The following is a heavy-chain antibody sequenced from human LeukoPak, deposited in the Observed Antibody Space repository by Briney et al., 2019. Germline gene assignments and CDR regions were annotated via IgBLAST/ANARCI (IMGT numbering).Heavy chain of an antibody. CDR1: VGSISSGGYY. CDR3: AGQNVPTPHDF. V-gene: IGHV4-30-2*01. Sequence: SETLSLTCNVAVGSISSGGYYWSWIRQPPGKGLEWIAYISAAGTTFYNPSLKSRVTISLDRSKNQFSLNLTSITAADTAVYYCAGQNVPTPHDFWGQGTQVTVSS. D-gene: IGHD2-2*01. J-gene: IGHJ4*02. CDR2: ISAAGTT.